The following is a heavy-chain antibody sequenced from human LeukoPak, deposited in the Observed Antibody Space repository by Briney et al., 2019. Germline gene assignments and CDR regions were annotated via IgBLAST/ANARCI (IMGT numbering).Heavy chain of an antibody. CDR2: ISAYNGNT. CDR3: ARERVEYYDSSGYYYRYYFDY. V-gene: IGHV1-18*01. J-gene: IGHJ4*02. Sequence: ASVKVSCKASGYTFTSYSISWVRQAPGQGLEWMAWISAYNGNTNYAQKLQGRVTMTTDTSTSTAYMELRSLRSDDTAVYYCARERVEYYDSSGYYYRYYFDYWSQGTLVTVSS. CDR1: GYTFTSYS. D-gene: IGHD3-22*01.